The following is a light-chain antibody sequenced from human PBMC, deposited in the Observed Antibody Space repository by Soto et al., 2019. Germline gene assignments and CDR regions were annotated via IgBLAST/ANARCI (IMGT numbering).Light chain of an antibody. Sequence: EIVLTQSPGTLSLSPGERATLSCRASQSVSSNYLVWYQQKPGQAPRLLVFDASNRATGIPDRFSGSGSGTDFTLTISGLEPEDFAVYYCQQYGSSPLTFGGGTKVEIK. V-gene: IGKV3-20*01. CDR1: QSVSSNY. J-gene: IGKJ4*01. CDR2: DAS. CDR3: QQYGSSPLT.